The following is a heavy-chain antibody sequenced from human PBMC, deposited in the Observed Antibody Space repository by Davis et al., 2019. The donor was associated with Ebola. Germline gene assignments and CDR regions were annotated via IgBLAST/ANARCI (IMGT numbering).Heavy chain of an antibody. CDR3: AKGLDYGNNSAFDF. Sequence: GESLKISCVASGFTFSSYAMSWVRQAPGKGLEWVSCISGSGGSTEYADSAKGRLTISRDNVKNTLYLQMNSLRAEDTAVYYCAKGLDYGNNSAFDFWGQGTLVTVSS. V-gene: IGHV3-23*01. CDR2: ISGSGGST. CDR1: GFTFSSYA. J-gene: IGHJ4*02. D-gene: IGHD4/OR15-4a*01.